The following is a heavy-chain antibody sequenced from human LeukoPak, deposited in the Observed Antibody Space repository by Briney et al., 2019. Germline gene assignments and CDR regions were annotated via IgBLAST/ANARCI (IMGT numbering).Heavy chain of an antibody. CDR1: GYTFTSCD. CDR2: MNPNSGNT. J-gene: IGHJ4*02. CDR3: ARESGTYSSSWQFDY. Sequence: ASVKVSCKASGYTFTSCDINWVRQATGQGLEWMGWMNPNSGNTGYAQKFQGRVTITRNTSISTAHMELSSLRSEDTAVYYCARESGTYSSSWQFDYWGQGTLVTVSS. D-gene: IGHD6-13*01. V-gene: IGHV1-8*03.